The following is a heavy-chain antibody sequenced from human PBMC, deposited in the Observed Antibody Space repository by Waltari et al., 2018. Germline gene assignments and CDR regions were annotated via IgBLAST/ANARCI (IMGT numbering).Heavy chain of an antibody. V-gene: IGHV4-39*01. CDR2: ISYSGST. CDR1: GGSISSSSYY. Sequence: QLQLQESGPGLVKPSETLSLTCTVSGGSISSSSYYWGWIRQPPGKGLEWIGSISYSGSTYYNPSLKSRVTISVDTSKNQFSLKLSSVTAADTAVYYCARASLNSWYFDLWGRGTLVTVSS. J-gene: IGHJ2*01. CDR3: ARASLNSWYFDL.